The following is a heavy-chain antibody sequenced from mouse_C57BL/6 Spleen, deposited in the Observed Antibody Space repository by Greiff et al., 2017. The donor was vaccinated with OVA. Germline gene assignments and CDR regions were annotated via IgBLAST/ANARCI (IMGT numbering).Heavy chain of an antibody. J-gene: IGHJ4*01. CDR2: IDPSDSET. CDR1: GYTFTSYW. CDR3: ARPDERGDYARDY. V-gene: IGHV1-52*01. Sequence: QVQLKQPGAELVRPGSSVKLSCKASGYTFTSYWMHWVKQRPIQGLEWIGNIDPSDSETHYNQKFKDKATLTVDKSSRTAYMQTSSLTSEDSAVYYCARPDERGDYARDYWGQGTSVTVSS.